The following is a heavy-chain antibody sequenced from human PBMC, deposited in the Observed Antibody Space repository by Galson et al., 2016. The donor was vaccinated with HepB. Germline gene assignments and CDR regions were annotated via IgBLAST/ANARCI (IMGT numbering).Heavy chain of an antibody. CDR1: GYTFITNY. CDR2: INPRGGST. J-gene: IGHJ4*02. D-gene: IGHD3-9*01. CDR3: ARASRTYYDILTPLDS. Sequence: SVKVSCKASGYTFITNYIHWVRQAPGQGLEWMGIINPRGGSTRYAQKFQGRVTMTRDTSTTTFYMQLSSLRYDDTAVFFCARASRTYYDILTPLDSWGQGTLVSVSS. V-gene: IGHV1-46*01.